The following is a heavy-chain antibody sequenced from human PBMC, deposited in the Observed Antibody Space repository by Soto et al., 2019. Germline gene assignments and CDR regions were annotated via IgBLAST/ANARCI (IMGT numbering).Heavy chain of an antibody. J-gene: IGHJ4*02. Sequence: QVQLQQWGAGLLKPSETLSLTCAVYGGSFSGYYWSWIRQPPGKGLEWIGEINHSGSTNYNPSLKSRVTISVDTSKNQFSLKLSSVTAADTAVYYCARGSIGHCSTSCYNYFDYWGQGTLVTVSS. CDR2: INHSGST. D-gene: IGHD2-2*02. CDR1: GGSFSGYY. V-gene: IGHV4-34*01. CDR3: ARGSIGHCSTSCYNYFDY.